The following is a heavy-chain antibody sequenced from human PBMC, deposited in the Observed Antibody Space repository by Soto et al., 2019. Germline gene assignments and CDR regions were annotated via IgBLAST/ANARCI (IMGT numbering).Heavy chain of an antibody. D-gene: IGHD3-10*01. V-gene: IGHV3-30-3*01. CDR3: ARETMVRGVIAPGYYYYGMDV. J-gene: IGHJ6*02. CDR1: GFTFSSYA. Sequence: GGSLRLSCAASGFTFSSYAMHWVRQAPGKGLEWVAVISYDGSNKYYADSVKGRFTISRDNSKNTLYLQMNSLRAEDTAVYYCARETMVRGVIAPGYYYYGMDVWGQGTTVTVSS. CDR2: ISYDGSNK.